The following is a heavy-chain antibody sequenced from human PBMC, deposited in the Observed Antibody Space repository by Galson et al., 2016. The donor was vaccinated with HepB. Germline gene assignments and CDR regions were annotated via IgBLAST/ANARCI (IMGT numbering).Heavy chain of an antibody. D-gene: IGHD1-14*01. CDR2: FRLRGGWA. V-gene: IGHV1-46*01. CDR1: GDTFTSQY. Sequence: SVKVSCKASGDTFTSQYIHWVRQAPGQGLEWMGVFRLRGGWATSAQKLQGRVTMTRDTSTTTVDSDLSSLTSDDTAVYYCAGEPPLMGTPSGIGAFDIWSQGTMVTVSS. J-gene: IGHJ3*02. CDR3: AGEPPLMGTPSGIGAFDI.